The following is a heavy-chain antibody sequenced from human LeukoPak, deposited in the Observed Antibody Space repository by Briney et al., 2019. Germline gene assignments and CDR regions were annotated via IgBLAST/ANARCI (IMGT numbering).Heavy chain of an antibody. CDR1: GFTFSSYA. Sequence: GGSLRLSCAASGFTFSSYAMSWVRQAPGKGLEWVAVISYDGSNKYYADSVKGRFTISRDNSKNTLYLQMNSLRAEDTAVYYCARDLPPPLVYWGQGTLVTVSS. CDR3: ARDLPPPLVY. CDR2: ISYDGSNK. J-gene: IGHJ4*02. D-gene: IGHD1-14*01. V-gene: IGHV3-30*04.